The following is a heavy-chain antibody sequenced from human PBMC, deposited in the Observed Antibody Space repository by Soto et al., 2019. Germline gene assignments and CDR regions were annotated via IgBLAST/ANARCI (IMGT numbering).Heavy chain of an antibody. J-gene: IGHJ4*02. Sequence: SETLSLTCTVSGGSLGSSGYYWDWIRQSPGKGLEWIGNIYYSGNTFYNPSLKSRVTISVDTSKNQIYLHLSAVTAADTAIFYCASIAAPGTTHFDFWGQGTLVTVSS. CDR3: ASIAAPGTTHFDF. D-gene: IGHD6-13*01. CDR1: GGSLGSSGYY. CDR2: IYYSGNT. V-gene: IGHV4-39*01.